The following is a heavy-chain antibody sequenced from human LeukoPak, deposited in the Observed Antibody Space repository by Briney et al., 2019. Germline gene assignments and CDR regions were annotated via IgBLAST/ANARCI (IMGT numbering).Heavy chain of an antibody. CDR2: ISYDGSNK. Sequence: GGSLRLSCAASGFTFSSYGIYWVRQAPGKGLEWVAVISYDGSNKYYADSVKGRFTISRDNSKNTLYLQMNSLRAEDTAVYYCAKDLSDGSGSYSINYMDVWGKGTTVTVSS. CDR1: GFTFSSYG. CDR3: AKDLSDGSGSYSINYMDV. V-gene: IGHV3-30*18. J-gene: IGHJ6*03. D-gene: IGHD3-10*01.